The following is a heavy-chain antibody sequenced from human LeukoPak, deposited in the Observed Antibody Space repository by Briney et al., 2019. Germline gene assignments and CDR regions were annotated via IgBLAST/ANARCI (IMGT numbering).Heavy chain of an antibody. J-gene: IGHJ5*02. Sequence: SGGSLRLSCAASGFTFSNAWMSWVRQAPGKGLEWVGRIKSKTDGGTTDYAAPAKGRFTISRDDSKNTLYLQMNSLRAEDTAVYYCAKDLSSTSPNWFDPWGQGTLVTVSS. D-gene: IGHD2-2*01. CDR3: AKDLSSTSPNWFDP. V-gene: IGHV3-15*01. CDR1: GFTFSNAW. CDR2: IKSKTDGGTT.